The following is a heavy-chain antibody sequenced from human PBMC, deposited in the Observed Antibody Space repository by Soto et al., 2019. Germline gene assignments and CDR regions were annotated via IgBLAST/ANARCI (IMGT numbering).Heavy chain of an antibody. Sequence: GGSLRLSCSASGFTVSSYWMHWVRQAPGKGLVWVSHINNDGSSTIYADSVRGRFTISRDNAKNTLYLEMNGLRAEDTAVYFCARDARYYYMDVWGKGTTVTVSS. D-gene: IGHD6-6*01. CDR3: ARDARYYYMDV. J-gene: IGHJ6*03. CDR1: GFTVSSYW. CDR2: INNDGSST. V-gene: IGHV3-74*01.